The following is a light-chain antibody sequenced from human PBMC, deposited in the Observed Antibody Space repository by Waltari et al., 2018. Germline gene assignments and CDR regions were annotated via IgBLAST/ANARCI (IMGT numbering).Light chain of an antibody. CDR1: SSDVGNYNL. J-gene: IGLJ2*01. CDR3: CSYAGSSTWV. Sequence: QSALTQPASVSGSPGQSITISCTGTSSDVGNYNLVSWYQLHPGKAPKLMIYEVSKRPSGGSNRFSGFKSGNPGSLAISGLQAEDEADYYCCSYAGSSTWVFGGGTRLTVL. V-gene: IGLV2-23*02. CDR2: EVS.